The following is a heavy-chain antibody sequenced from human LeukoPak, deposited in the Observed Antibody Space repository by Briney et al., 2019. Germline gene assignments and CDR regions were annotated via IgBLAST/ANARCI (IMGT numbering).Heavy chain of an antibody. V-gene: IGHV4-34*01. Sequence: SETLSLTCAVHGGSLSGYSWSWIRQPPGKGLERIGSIYYSGNTYYNASLKSQVSISIDTSKNQFSLRLTSVTAADTAVYYCARQTGSGLFILPGGQGTLVTVSS. CDR2: IYYSGNT. CDR3: ARQTGSGLFILP. CDR1: GGSLSGYS. J-gene: IGHJ4*02. D-gene: IGHD3/OR15-3a*01.